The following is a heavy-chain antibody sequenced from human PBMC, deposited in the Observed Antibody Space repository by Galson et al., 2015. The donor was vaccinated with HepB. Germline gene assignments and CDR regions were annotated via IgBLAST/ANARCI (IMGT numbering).Heavy chain of an antibody. CDR2: ISSSGTV. CDR3: ARDLFAVSPPPTNYMDV. J-gene: IGHJ6*03. CDR1: GFFFSDYN. D-gene: IGHD3-3*01. Sequence: SLRLSCAASGFFFSDYNTNWVRQAPGKGLEWVSSISSSGTVYYADSLRGRSTISRDNAKNSLDLQVNSLRAEDTAVYYCARDLFAVSPPPTNYMDVWGTGTTVTVSS. V-gene: IGHV3-69-1*01.